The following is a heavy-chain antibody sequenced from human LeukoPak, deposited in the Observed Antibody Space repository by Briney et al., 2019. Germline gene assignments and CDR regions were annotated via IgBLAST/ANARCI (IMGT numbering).Heavy chain of an antibody. V-gene: IGHV3-7*03. CDR3: ASIYGIEQLVRREYDAFDI. CDR1: GFTFGKYW. D-gene: IGHD6-13*01. CDR2: IKLDGSEK. J-gene: IGHJ3*02. Sequence: PGGSLRLSCVASGFTFGKYWMSWVRQAPGKGLEWVANIKLDGSEKNYVDSVKGRFTISRDNAKNSLYLQMNSLRAEDTAVYYCASIYGIEQLVRREYDAFDIWGQGTMVTVSS.